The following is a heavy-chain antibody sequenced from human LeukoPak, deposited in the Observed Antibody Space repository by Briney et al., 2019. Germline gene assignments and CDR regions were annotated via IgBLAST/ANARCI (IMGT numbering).Heavy chain of an antibody. J-gene: IGHJ3*02. V-gene: IGHV4-31*03. CDR2: IYYSGST. CDR1: GGSISSGGYY. Sequence: SGTLSLTCTVSGGSISSGGYYWSWIRQHPGKGLEWIGYIYYSGSTYYNPSLKSRVTISVDTSKNQFSLKLSSVTAADTAVYYCARLVYDSSSPVAFDIWGQGTMVTVSS. D-gene: IGHD3-22*01. CDR3: ARLVYDSSSPVAFDI.